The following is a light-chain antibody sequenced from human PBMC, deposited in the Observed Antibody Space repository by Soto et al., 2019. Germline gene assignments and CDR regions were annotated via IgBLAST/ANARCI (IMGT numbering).Light chain of an antibody. CDR3: QSYNTSLSGSL. Sequence: QSVLTQPPSVSGAPGQRVTISCTGSSSTIGAGYDVHWYQQLPGRAPKLLIYGTSNRPSGVPDRFSGSKSGTSATLAITGLRAEDEADYYCQSYNTSLSGSLFGAGTKLTVL. J-gene: IGLJ3*02. CDR1: SSTIGAGYD. V-gene: IGLV1-40*01. CDR2: GTS.